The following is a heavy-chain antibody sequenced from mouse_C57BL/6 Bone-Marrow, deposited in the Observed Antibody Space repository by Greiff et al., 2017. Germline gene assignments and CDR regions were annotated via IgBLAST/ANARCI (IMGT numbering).Heavy chain of an antibody. CDR3: TRRDGYHFAY. J-gene: IGHJ3*01. CDR2: FSSGGSYT. V-gene: IGHV5-6*02. D-gene: IGHD2-3*01. Sequence: EVKLMESGGDLVKPGGSLKLSCAASGFTFSSYGMSWVRQTPDKRLEWVATFSSGGSYTYYPDSVKGRFTISRDNAKIALYLHRSSLKSEDTAMYYCTRRDGYHFAYWGQGTLVTVSA. CDR1: GFTFSSYG.